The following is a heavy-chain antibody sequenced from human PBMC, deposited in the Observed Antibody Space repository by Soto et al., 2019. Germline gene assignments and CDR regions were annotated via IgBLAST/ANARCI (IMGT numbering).Heavy chain of an antibody. J-gene: IGHJ3*02. Sequence: LGEALKISCKGSGYSFTSYWIGWVRQMPGKGLEWMGIIYPGDSDTRYSPSFQGQVAISADKSISTAYLQWSSLKASDTAMYYCARHIRDSDAFDIWGQGTMVTVSS. CDR3: ARHIRDSDAFDI. V-gene: IGHV5-51*01. D-gene: IGHD2-21*01. CDR2: IYPGDSDT. CDR1: GYSFTSYW.